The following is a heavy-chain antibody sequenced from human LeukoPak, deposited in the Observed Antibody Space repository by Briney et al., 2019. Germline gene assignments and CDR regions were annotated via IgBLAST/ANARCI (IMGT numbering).Heavy chain of an antibody. D-gene: IGHD2-15*01. V-gene: IGHV1-69*04. CDR2: IIPILGIA. Sequence: SVKVSCKASGGTFSSYAISWVRQAPGQGLEWMGRIIPILGIANYAQKFQGGVTITADKSTSTAYMELSSLRSEDTAVYYCARGCSGGSCYRNWFDPWGQGTLVTVSS. J-gene: IGHJ5*02. CDR3: ARGCSGGSCYRNWFDP. CDR1: GGTFSSYA.